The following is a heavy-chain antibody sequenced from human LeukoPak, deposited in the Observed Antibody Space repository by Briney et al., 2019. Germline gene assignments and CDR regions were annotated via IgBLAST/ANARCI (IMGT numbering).Heavy chain of an antibody. CDR2: IYSGGST. J-gene: IGHJ4*02. CDR1: GFTVSSNY. D-gene: IGHD5-12*01. V-gene: IGHV3-53*01. CDR3: ARDPSIVATYLDY. Sequence: GGSLRLSCAASGFTVSSNYMSWVRQAPGKGLEWVSIIYSGGSTFYADSVKGRFTISRDNSKNTLYLQMNSLRAEDTAVYYCARDPSIVATYLDYWGQGTLVTVSS.